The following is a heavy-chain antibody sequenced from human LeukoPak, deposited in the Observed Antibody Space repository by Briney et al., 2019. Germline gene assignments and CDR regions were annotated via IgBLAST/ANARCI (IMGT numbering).Heavy chain of an antibody. D-gene: IGHD6-13*01. J-gene: IGHJ5*02. CDR2: INHSGST. CDR3: ARVRVLSSSWYDRYNWFDP. V-gene: IGHV4-34*01. Sequence: SETLSLTCAVYGGSFSGYYWSWIRQPPGKGLEWIGEINHSGSTNYNPSLKSRVTISVDTSKNQFSLKLSSVTAADTAVYYCARVRVLSSSWYDRYNWFDPWGQGPLVTVSS. CDR1: GGSFSGYY.